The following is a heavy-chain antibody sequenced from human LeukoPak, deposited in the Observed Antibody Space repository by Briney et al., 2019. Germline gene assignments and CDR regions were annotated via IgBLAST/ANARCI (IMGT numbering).Heavy chain of an antibody. V-gene: IGHV3-30*02. Sequence: AGGSLRLSCAASGFTFSGYGMHWVRQAPGKGLEWVAFIRYDGSTKYYADSVKGRFTISRDNSKNTLYLQMNSLRAEDTAVYYCANTREYYYDSSGYLISWGQGTLVTVSS. CDR2: IRYDGSTK. CDR1: GFTFSGYG. J-gene: IGHJ4*02. D-gene: IGHD3-22*01. CDR3: ANTREYYYDSSGYLIS.